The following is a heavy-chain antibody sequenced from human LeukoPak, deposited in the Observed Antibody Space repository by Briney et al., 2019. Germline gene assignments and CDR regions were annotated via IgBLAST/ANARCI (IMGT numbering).Heavy chain of an antibody. D-gene: IGHD5-18*01. CDR3: ARDRQRGYSYGGYFDY. V-gene: IGHV3-48*01. CDR1: GFTFSSYS. CDR2: ISSSSSTI. J-gene: IGHJ4*02. Sequence: PGGSLRLSCAASGFTFSSYSMNWVRQAPGKGLEWVSYISSSSSTIYYADSVKGRFTISRDNAKNSLYLQMNSLRAEDTAVYYCARDRQRGYSYGGYFDYWGQGTLVTVSS.